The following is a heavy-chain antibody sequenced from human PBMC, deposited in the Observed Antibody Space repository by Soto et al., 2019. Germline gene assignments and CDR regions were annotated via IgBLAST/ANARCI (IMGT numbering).Heavy chain of an antibody. CDR1: GYTFTSNS. CDR2: INVYNGNT. V-gene: IGHV1-18*04. CDR3: ARSSSGSSGCLPNY. J-gene: IGHJ4*02. D-gene: IGHD6-19*01. Sequence: ASVKVSCKASGYTFTSNSIGWVRQAPGQGLEWMGWINVYNGNTKYAQQLQGRVALTTDRSTSTASMDLRSLRSDDTAAYYCARSSSGSSGCLPNYWGRVTLVTLSS.